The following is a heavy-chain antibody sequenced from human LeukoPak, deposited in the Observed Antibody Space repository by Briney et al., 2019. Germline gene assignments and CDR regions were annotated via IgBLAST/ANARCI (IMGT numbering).Heavy chain of an antibody. CDR2: IYSGGST. CDR1: GFTVSSNY. J-gene: IGHJ4*02. CDR3: ARGSRSSGWFDY. Sequence: GGSLRLSCAASGFTVSSNYISWVRQAPGKGLEWVSVIYSGGSTYYADSVKGRFTISRDNSKNTLYLQMNSLRAEDTAVYYCARGSRSSGWFDYWGQGTLVTVSS. D-gene: IGHD6-19*01. V-gene: IGHV3-53*01.